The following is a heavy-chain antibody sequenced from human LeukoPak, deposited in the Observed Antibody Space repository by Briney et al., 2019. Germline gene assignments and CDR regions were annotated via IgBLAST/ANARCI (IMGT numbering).Heavy chain of an antibody. CDR2: IYNSGSA. D-gene: IGHD5-18*01. CDR3: ARGNPIVNSYGLSFDY. CDR1: GGSISSYY. Sequence: SETLSLTCTVSGGSISSYYWSWIRQPPGKGLEWIGYIYNSGSAYYNPSLKSRVTISVDTSRNQFSLNLRSVTAADTAVYYCARGNPIVNSYGLSFDYWGQGSLVTVSS. V-gene: IGHV4-59*01. J-gene: IGHJ4*02.